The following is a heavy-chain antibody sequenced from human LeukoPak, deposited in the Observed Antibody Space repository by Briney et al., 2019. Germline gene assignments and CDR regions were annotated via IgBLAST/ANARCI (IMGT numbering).Heavy chain of an antibody. CDR2: IGTAGDT. J-gene: IGHJ5*02. D-gene: IGHD6-13*01. Sequence: GGSLTLSCAGSGVIIRNYDMSWIRQAAGKGLEWVSDIGTAGDTNYPGSVKGRFTISRENAKNQLYLKLSTLSAGDTAMYNCASSPANNSSWYPIVTWGQGTLVTVSS. V-gene: IGHV3-13*01. CDR1: GVIIRNYD. CDR3: ASSPANNSSWYPIVT.